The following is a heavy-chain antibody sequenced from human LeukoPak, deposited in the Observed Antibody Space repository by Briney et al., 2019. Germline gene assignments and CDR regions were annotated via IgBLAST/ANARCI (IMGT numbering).Heavy chain of an antibody. CDR3: ARDLYYYDSSGYFDY. CDR1: GFTFSSYW. CDR2: IKQDGSEK. V-gene: IGHV3-7*01. Sequence: GGSLRLSCAASGFTFSSYWMSWVHQAPGKGLEWVANIKQDGSEKYYVDSVKGRFTISRDNAKNSLYLQMNSLRAEDTAVYYCARDLYYYDSSGYFDYWGQGTLVTVSS. J-gene: IGHJ4*02. D-gene: IGHD3-22*01.